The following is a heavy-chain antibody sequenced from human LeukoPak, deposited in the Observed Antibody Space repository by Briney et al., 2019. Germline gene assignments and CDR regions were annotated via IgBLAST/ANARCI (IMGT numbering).Heavy chain of an antibody. CDR3: AKGQPSADY. CDR2: ISYDGSNK. D-gene: IGHD2-2*01. J-gene: IGHJ4*02. V-gene: IGHV3-30*18. Sequence: GGSLRLSCAATGFTFSSYGMHWVRQAPGKGLEWVAVISYDGSNKYYADSVKGRFTISRDNSKNTLYLQMNSLRAEDTAVYYCAKGQPSADYWGQGTLVTVSS. CDR1: GFTFSSYG.